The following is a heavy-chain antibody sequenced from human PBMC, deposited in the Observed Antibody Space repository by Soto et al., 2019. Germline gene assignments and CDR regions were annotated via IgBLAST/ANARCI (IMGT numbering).Heavy chain of an antibody. J-gene: IGHJ4*02. Sequence: QVQLVQSGAEVKKPGSSVKVSCKASGGTFSSYAISWVRQAPGQGLEWMGGIIPLFGTANYAQKFQGRVTITADKSTSKAYMELSSLRYEDTAVYYCARRVEYSSSAHFDYWGQGTLVTVSS. CDR2: IIPLFGTA. CDR3: ARRVEYSSSAHFDY. CDR1: GGTFSSYA. V-gene: IGHV1-69*06. D-gene: IGHD6-6*01.